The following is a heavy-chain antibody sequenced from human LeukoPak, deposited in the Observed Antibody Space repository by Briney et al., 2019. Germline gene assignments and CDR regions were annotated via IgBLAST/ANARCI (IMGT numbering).Heavy chain of an antibody. CDR2: IRYDGSNK. CDR3: AKGGGYEAQYYYYYMDV. Sequence: GGSLRLPCAASGFTFISYGMHWVRQAPGKGLEWVAFIRYDGSNKYYADSVKGRFTISRDNSKNTLYLQMKSLRAEDTAVYYCAKGGGYEAQYYYYYMDVWGKGTTVTISS. D-gene: IGHD5-12*01. CDR1: GFTFISYG. V-gene: IGHV3-30*02. J-gene: IGHJ6*03.